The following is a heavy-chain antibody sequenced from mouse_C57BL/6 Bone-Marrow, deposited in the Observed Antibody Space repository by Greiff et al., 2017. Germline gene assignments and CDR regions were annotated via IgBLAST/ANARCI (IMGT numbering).Heavy chain of an antibody. CDR3: AIGYYGSSPWFAY. J-gene: IGHJ3*01. D-gene: IGHD1-1*01. V-gene: IGHV1-74*01. Sequence: QVQLQQPGAELVKPGASVKVSCKASGYTFTSYWMHWVKQRPGQGLEWIGRIHPSDSDTNYNQKFKGKATLTVYKSSSTAYMQLSSLTSDDSAVYYCAIGYYGSSPWFAYWGQGTLVTVSA. CDR1: GYTFTSYW. CDR2: IHPSDSDT.